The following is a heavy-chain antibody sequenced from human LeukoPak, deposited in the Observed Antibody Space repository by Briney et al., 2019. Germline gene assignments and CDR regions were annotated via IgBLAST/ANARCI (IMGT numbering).Heavy chain of an antibody. CDR2: ISGSGGST. J-gene: IGHJ4*02. V-gene: IGHV3-23*01. D-gene: IGHD3-3*01. CDR1: GFTFSSYA. CDR3: VANYDFWSGYYNFDY. Sequence: GGSLRLSCAASGFTFSSYAMSWVRQAPGKGLEWVSAISGSGGSTYYADSVKGRFTISRDNSKNTLYLQMNSLRAEDTAVYYCVANYDFWSGYYNFDYWGQGTLVTVSS.